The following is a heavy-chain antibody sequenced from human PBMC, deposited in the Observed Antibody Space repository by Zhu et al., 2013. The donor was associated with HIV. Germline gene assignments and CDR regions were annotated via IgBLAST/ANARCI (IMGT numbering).Heavy chain of an antibody. CDR3: ARGVLTYYDFLEWSSDYMDA. J-gene: IGHJ6*03. V-gene: IGHV1-18*01. Sequence: QVQVVQSGAEVKKPGSSVKVSCKASGYTFTSYGISWVRQAPGQGLEWMGWISVYNGNTNYAQKSQGRVTMTTDTSTTTGYMELRSLRSDDTAVYYCARGVLTYYDFLEWSSDYMDAWGKGTTVTVSS. D-gene: IGHD3-3*01. CDR2: ISVYNGNT. CDR1: GYTFTSYG.